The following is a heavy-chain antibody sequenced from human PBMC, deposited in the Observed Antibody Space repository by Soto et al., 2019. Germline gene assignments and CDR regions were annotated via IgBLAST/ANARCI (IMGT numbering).Heavy chain of an antibody. J-gene: IGHJ6*02. CDR3: ARDPITIFGVVISPYYHYGMDV. CDR1: GYTFTSYY. D-gene: IGHD3-3*01. Sequence: ASVRVSCKASGYTFTSYYMHWVRQAPGQGLEWMGIINPSGGSTSYAQKFQGRVTMTRDTSTSTVYMELSSLRSEDTAVYYCARDPITIFGVVISPYYHYGMDVWGQGTTVTVSS. CDR2: INPSGGST. V-gene: IGHV1-46*01.